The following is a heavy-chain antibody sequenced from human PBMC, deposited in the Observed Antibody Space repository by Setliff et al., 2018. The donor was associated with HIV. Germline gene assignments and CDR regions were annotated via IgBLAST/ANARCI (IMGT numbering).Heavy chain of an antibody. CDR2: INYDVSYE. J-gene: IGHJ3*02. V-gene: IGHV3-30*02. CDR3: AKDGDYANWDYDAFDI. CDR1: GFTFSAHG. D-gene: IGHD1-7*01. Sequence: PGESLKISCAASGFTFSAHGMHWVRQAPGKGLEWVAFINYDVSYEYYADSVKGRVTISRDNSKNTVDLQMNSLRPEDTAVYYCAKDGDYANWDYDAFDIWGQGTLVTVS.